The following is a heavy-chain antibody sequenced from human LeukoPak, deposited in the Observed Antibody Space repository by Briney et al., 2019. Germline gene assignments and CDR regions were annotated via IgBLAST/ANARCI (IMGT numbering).Heavy chain of an antibody. CDR3: ARDRGVDTAMVNWFDP. D-gene: IGHD5-18*01. CDR2: ISGSGDST. Sequence: GGSLRLSCAASGFTFSSYAMSWVRQAPGKGLEWVSSISGSGDSTYYADSVKGRFTISRDNAKNSLYLQMNSLRAEDTALYYCARDRGVDTAMVNWFDPWGQGTLVTVSS. V-gene: IGHV3-23*01. CDR1: GFTFSSYA. J-gene: IGHJ5*02.